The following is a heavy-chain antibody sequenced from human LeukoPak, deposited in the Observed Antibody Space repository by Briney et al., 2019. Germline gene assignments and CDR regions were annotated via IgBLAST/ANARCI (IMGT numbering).Heavy chain of an antibody. CDR1: GFTFSSYE. J-gene: IGHJ4*02. CDR2: ISSSGSTI. Sequence: PGGSLRLSCAASGFTFSSYEMNWVRQAPGKGLEWVSYISSSGSTIYYADSVKGRFTISRDNAKESLYLQMKSLRAEDTAVYYCARGTLYYGSESYDYWGQGTLVAVSS. D-gene: IGHD3-10*01. CDR3: ARGTLYYGSESYDY. V-gene: IGHV3-48*03.